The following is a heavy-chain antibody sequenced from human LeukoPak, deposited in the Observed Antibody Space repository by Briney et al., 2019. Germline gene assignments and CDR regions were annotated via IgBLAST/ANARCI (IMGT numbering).Heavy chain of an antibody. CDR3: ARDLSKRVAAFDI. CDR1: GYTFTGYY. J-gene: IGHJ3*02. V-gene: IGHV1-2*02. D-gene: IGHD2-15*01. CDR2: INPNSGGT. Sequence: ASVKVSCKASGYTFTGYYMHWVRQAPGQGLEWMGWINPNSGGTNYAQKFQGRVTMTRDTSISTAYMELSRLRSDDTAVYYCARDLSKRVAAFDIWGQGTMVTVSS.